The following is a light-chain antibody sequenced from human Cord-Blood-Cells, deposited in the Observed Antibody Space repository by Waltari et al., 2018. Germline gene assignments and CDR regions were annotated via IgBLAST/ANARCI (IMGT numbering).Light chain of an antibody. Sequence: QSALTQPRPVSGSPGQSVTISCTGTRSDVGGYNYVSWYQRLPGKAPKLMIYDVSKRPSGFPDRFSGSKSRNTASLTISGLQAEDEADYYCCSYAGSYTYVFGTGTKVTVL. CDR3: CSYAGSYTYV. V-gene: IGLV2-11*01. CDR2: DVS. CDR1: RSDVGGYNY. J-gene: IGLJ1*01.